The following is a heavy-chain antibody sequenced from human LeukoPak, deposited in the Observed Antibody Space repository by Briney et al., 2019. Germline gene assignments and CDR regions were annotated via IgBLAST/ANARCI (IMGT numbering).Heavy chain of an antibody. V-gene: IGHV4-4*07. CDR1: GGSISSYY. CDR3: AAMTTVTMYSYFFDS. Sequence: SETLSLTCTVSGGSISSYYWSWIRQPAGKGLEWIGRIYISGSGSTNYNPSLKSRVTMSVDSSTNHFSLRLTSVTAADTAIYYCAAMTTVTMYSYFFDSWGQGTLLTVSS. J-gene: IGHJ4*02. CDR2: IYISGSGST. D-gene: IGHD4-17*01.